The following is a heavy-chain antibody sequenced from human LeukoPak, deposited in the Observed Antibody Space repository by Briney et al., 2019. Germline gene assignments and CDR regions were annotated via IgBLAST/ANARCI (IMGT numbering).Heavy chain of an antibody. CDR1: GFTFSSYG. D-gene: IGHD5-12*01. CDR3: AKDLHSDYVGFDY. Sequence: PGGSLRLSCAASGFTFSSYGMHWVRQAPGKGLEWVAVISYDGSNKYYADSVKGRFTISRDNSKNTLYLQVNSLRAEDTAVYYCAKDLHSDYVGFDYWGQGTLVTVSS. V-gene: IGHV3-30*18. J-gene: IGHJ4*02. CDR2: ISYDGSNK.